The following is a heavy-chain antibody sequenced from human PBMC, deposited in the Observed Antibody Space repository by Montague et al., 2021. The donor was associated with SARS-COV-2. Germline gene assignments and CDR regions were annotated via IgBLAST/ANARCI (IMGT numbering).Heavy chain of an antibody. Sequence: SVKVSCKASGYRFTSYDISWVRQATGQGPEWLGWMSPNSGDSGYAQKFQGRVTMTRDTSIRAVYMELSSLRSEDTAVYYCARGRDYDILTGYYYYFDYWGQGTPVTVSS. CDR1: GYRFTSYD. CDR2: MSPNSGDS. J-gene: IGHJ4*02. CDR3: ARGRDYDILTGYYYYFDY. V-gene: IGHV1-8*01. D-gene: IGHD3-9*01.